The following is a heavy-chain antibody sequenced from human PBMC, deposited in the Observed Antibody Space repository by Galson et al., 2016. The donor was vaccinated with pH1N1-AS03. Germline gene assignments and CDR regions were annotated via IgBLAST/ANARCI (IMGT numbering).Heavy chain of an antibody. J-gene: IGHJ4*02. CDR2: VYYNGIT. D-gene: IGHD3-9*01. CDR1: GGSTSSYY. CDR3: AGGAYDILTGYYNSAPFDY. V-gene: IGHV4-59*01. Sequence: LSLTCAVSGGSTSSYYWSWIRQPPGKGLEWIGYVYYNGITNYNPSLKSRVTISIDTSKNQFSLKLSSVTAADTAVYYCAGGAYDILTGYYNSAPFDYWGRGTLITVSS.